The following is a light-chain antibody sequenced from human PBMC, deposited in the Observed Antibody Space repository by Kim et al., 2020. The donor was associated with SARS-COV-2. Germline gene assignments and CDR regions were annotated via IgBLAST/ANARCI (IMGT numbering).Light chain of an antibody. CDR1: RLGDKY. Sequence: VAPGQTASITCSGDRLGDKYACWYQQKPGQSPVLVIYQDSRRPSGIPARFSGSNSGNADTLPFGGTQARDEADYYCQAWDSSTAEVFGTGTKVTVL. J-gene: IGLJ1*01. CDR2: QDS. V-gene: IGLV3-1*01. CDR3: QAWDSSTAEV.